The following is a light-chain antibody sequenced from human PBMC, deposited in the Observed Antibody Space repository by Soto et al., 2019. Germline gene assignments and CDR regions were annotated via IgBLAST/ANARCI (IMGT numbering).Light chain of an antibody. V-gene: IGKV1-12*01. CDR3: QQSYSTPPWT. CDR1: QGISNW. CDR2: AAS. Sequence: DIQMTQSPSFVSASVGDRVTITCRASQGISNWLAWYQQKPGKAPKLLIYAASNLQSGVPSRFSGSGSGTDFTLTISSLQPEDFATYFCQQSYSTPPWTFGQGTKVDIK. J-gene: IGKJ1*01.